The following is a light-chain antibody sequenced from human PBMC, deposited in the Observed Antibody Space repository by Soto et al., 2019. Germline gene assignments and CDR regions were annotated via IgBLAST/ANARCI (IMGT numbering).Light chain of an antibody. CDR1: QSVSNNY. CDR2: GAS. Sequence: EIVLTQSPGTLSLSPGERATLSCRASQSVSNNYLAWYQQKPGQAPRLLIYGASNRATGIPDRFSGSGSGTEFSLTISSLQSEDFAVYYCQQYSTWPRTFGQGTKV. CDR3: QQYSTWPRT. J-gene: IGKJ1*01. V-gene: IGKV3-20*01.